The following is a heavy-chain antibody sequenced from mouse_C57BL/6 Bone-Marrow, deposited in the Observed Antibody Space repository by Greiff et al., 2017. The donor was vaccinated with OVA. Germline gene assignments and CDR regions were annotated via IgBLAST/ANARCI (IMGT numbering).Heavy chain of an antibody. V-gene: IGHV5-4*03. Sequence: DVKLQESGGGLVKPGGSLKLSCAASGFTFSSYAMSWVRQTPEKRLEWVATISDGGSYTYYPDNVKGRFTISRDNAKNNLYLQMSHLKSEDTAMYYGARGGYYSWFAYWGQGTLVTVSA. D-gene: IGHD2-3*01. CDR1: GFTFSSYA. CDR2: ISDGGSYT. J-gene: IGHJ3*01. CDR3: ARGGYYSWFAY.